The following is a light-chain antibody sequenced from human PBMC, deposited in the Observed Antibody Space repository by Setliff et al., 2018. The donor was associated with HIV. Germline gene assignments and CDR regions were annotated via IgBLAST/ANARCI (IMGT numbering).Light chain of an antibody. CDR3: CSNTGSNTYV. CDR1: SGDVGRYNL. CDR2: QAS. Sequence: LTQPASVSGSPGQSITISCTGTSGDVGRYNLVSWYQQQPGKPPKLMIYQASKRPSGVSNRFSGSESGNTASLTISGLQAEDEADYYCCSNTGSNTYVFGTGTKVTVL. V-gene: IGLV2-23*01. J-gene: IGLJ1*01.